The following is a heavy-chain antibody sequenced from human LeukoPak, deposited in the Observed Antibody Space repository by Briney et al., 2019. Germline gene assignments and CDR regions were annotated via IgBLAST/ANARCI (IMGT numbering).Heavy chain of an antibody. CDR3: STLTSRGLSDS. D-gene: IGHD4-11*01. CDR1: GFTFSDHY. J-gene: IGHJ4*02. V-gene: IGHV3-72*01. CDR2: SRNKANSDTT. Sequence: GGSLRLSCAGSGFTFSDHYIDWVRQAPGKGPEWVGRSRNKANSDTTEYAASVKGRFTFSRDGSKNMLYLQMNSLKSEDTAVYYCSTLTSRGLSDSWGQGTLVTVSS.